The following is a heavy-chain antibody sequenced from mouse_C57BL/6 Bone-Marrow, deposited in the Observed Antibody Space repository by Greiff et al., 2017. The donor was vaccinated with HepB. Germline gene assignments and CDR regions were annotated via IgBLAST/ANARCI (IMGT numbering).Heavy chain of an antibody. CDR2: IHPNSGST. CDR1: GYTFTSYW. D-gene: IGHD2-2*01. CDR3: ARWLGTY. Sequence: QVHVKQSGAELVKPGASVKLSCKASGYTFTSYWMHWVKQRPGQGLEWIGMIHPNSGSTNYNEKFKSKATLTVDKSSSTAYMQLSSLTSEDSAVYYCARWLGTYWGQGTLVTVSA. J-gene: IGHJ3*01. V-gene: IGHV1-64*01.